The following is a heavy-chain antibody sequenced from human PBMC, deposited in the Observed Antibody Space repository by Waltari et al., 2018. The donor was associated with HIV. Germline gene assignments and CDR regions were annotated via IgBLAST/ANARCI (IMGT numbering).Heavy chain of an antibody. J-gene: IGHJ6*02. CDR2: IIPIFGTA. CDR1: GGTFSSYA. V-gene: IGHV1-69*01. D-gene: IGHD3-10*01. Sequence: QVQLVQSGAEVKKPGSSVKVSCKASGGTFSSYAISWVRQAPGQGLEWMGGIIPIFGTANYAQKFQGRVTITADESTSTAYMELSSLRSEDTAVYYCARDPYGSGSYYSYYYYGMDVWGQGTTVT. CDR3: ARDPYGSGSYYSYYYYGMDV.